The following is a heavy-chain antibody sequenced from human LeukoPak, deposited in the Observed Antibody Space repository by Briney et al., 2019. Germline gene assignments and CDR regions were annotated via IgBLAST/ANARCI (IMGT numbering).Heavy chain of an antibody. V-gene: IGHV1-8*01. Sequence: GASVKVSCKASGYTFTSYDINWVRQATGQGLEWMGWMNPNSGNTGYAQKFQGRVTMTRNTSISTAYMELSSLRSEDTAVYYCARGWNPDSGSWYTGGYWGQRTLVTVSS. J-gene: IGHJ4*02. D-gene: IGHD6-13*01. CDR1: GYTFTSYD. CDR2: MNPNSGNT. CDR3: ARGWNPDSGSWYTGGY.